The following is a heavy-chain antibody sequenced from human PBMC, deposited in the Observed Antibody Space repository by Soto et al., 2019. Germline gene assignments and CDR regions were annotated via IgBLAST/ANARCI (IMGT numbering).Heavy chain of an antibody. Sequence: QVQLQESGPGLVKPSQTLSLTCTVSGGSISSGGYYWSWIRQHPGKGLEWIGYIYYSGSTYYNPSPKSRVXXSXDXSKNQFSLKLSSVTAADTAVYYCARARGSGWYIFDYWGQGTLVTVSS. CDR2: IYYSGST. J-gene: IGHJ4*02. CDR1: GGSISSGGYY. V-gene: IGHV4-31*03. D-gene: IGHD6-19*01. CDR3: ARARGSGWYIFDY.